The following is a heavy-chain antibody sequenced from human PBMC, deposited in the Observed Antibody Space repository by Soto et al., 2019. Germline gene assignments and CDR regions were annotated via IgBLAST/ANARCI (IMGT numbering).Heavy chain of an antibody. CDR1: GGSFSGYY. CDR2: INHSGST. Sequence: SETLSLTCAVYGGSFSGYYWSWIRQPPGKGLEWIGEINHSGSTNYNPSLKSRVTISVDTSKNQFSLKLSSVTAADTAVYYCARALRLLATVNGMDVWGQGTTVTVSS. CDR3: ARALRLLATVNGMDV. D-gene: IGHD3-16*02. V-gene: IGHV4-34*01. J-gene: IGHJ6*02.